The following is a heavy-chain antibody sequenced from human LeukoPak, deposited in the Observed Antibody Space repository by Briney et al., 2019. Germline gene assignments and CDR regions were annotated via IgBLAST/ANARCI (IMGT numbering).Heavy chain of an antibody. CDR3: ARVSRRYDSGWYFDY. D-gene: IGHD6-19*01. CDR2: ISYDGSNK. J-gene: IGHJ4*02. Sequence: AGGSLRLSCAASGFTFSSYAMHWVRQAPGKGLEWVAVISYDGSNKYYADSVKGRFTISRDNSKNTLYLQMNSLRAEDTAVYYCARVSRRYDSGWYFDYWGQGTLVTVSS. CDR1: GFTFSSYA. V-gene: IGHV3-30-3*01.